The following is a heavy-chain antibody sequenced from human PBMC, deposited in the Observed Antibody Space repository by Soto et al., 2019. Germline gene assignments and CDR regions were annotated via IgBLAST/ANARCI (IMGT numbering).Heavy chain of an antibody. V-gene: IGHV1-18*01. CDR2: ISAYNGNT. CDR3: AREYYYGSGGAY. D-gene: IGHD3-10*01. Sequence: QVQLVQSGAEVKKPGASVKVSCKASGYTFTSYGISWVRQAPGQGLEWMGWISAYNGNTNYAQKPKGRATMTTNTSTSTANMRLRGLGSEDRAVYDCAREYYYGSGGAYWGQGTLVTVSS. CDR1: GYTFTSYG. J-gene: IGHJ4*02.